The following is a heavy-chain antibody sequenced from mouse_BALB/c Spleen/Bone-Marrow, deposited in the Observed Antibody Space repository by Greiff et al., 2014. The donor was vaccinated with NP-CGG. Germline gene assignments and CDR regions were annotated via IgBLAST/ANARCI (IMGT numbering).Heavy chain of an antibody. D-gene: IGHD1-1*01. Sequence: VQLQQSGAELVRPGTSVKVSCKASGYAFTNYLIEWVKQRPGQGLEWIGVINPGTGDTNYNEKFKGKATLTADKSSNTAYMQFSSLTSDDSAVYFCARRYYVHWYFYVWGAGTMVTVSS. J-gene: IGHJ1*01. CDR3: ARRYYVHWYFYV. CDR1: GYAFTNYL. V-gene: IGHV1-54*01. CDR2: INPGTGDT.